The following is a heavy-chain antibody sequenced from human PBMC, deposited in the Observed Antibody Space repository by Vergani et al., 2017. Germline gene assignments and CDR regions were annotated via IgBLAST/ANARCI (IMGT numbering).Heavy chain of an antibody. CDR2: ISYDGTQK. V-gene: IGHV3-30*03. Sequence: QVHLVESGGGVVQPGRSLRLSCVVSGFTSSYYGMHWVRQAPGKGLEWVAVISYDGTQKYYADSVKGRFTISRDNSKSTLYLQMNSLRTEDTAVYYCARDVGATGIYYGMDVWGQGTTVTVSS. D-gene: IGHD1-26*01. CDR1: GFTSSYYG. CDR3: ARDVGATGIYYGMDV. J-gene: IGHJ6*02.